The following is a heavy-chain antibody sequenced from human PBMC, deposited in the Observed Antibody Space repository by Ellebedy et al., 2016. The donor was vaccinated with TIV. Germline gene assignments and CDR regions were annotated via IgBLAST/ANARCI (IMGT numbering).Heavy chain of an antibody. CDR2: IKQDGSET. J-gene: IGHJ3*02. Sequence: GESLKISCAASGFTFSNYWMSWVRQAPGKGLEWVANIKQDGSETYYVDSVKGRFTISRDNAKNSLYLQMNSLRADDTAVYYCARQTVATSVNDAFDIWGLGTVVTVSS. V-gene: IGHV3-7*01. CDR1: GFTFSNYW. D-gene: IGHD4-17*01. CDR3: ARQTVATSVNDAFDI.